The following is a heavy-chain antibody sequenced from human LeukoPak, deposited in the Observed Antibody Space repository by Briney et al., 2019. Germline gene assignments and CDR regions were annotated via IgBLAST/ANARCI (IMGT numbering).Heavy chain of an antibody. CDR1: GFTFSSYS. J-gene: IGHJ4*02. V-gene: IGHV3-23*01. CDR2: ISGSGGST. D-gene: IGHD3-22*01. CDR3: AKDYYYDSSGYFD. Sequence: GGSLRLSCAASGFTFSSYSMNWVRQAPGKGLEWVSAISGSGGSTYYADSVKGRLTISRDNSKNTLYLQMNSLRAEDTAVYYCAKDYYYDSSGYFDWGQGTLVTVSS.